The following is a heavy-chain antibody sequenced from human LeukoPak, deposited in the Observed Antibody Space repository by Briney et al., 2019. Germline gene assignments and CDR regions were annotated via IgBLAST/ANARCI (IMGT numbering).Heavy chain of an antibody. J-gene: IGHJ6*03. CDR2: INPNSGGT. CDR1: GYTFTDYY. Sequence: ASVKVSCKASGYTFTDYYMHWVRQAPGQGLEWMGRINPNSGGTNSAQKFQGRVTMTRDTSISTAYMELRSLRSDDTAVYYCARSYGDYRNSYYYMDDWGKGTTVTVSS. D-gene: IGHD4-17*01. V-gene: IGHV1-2*06. CDR3: ARSYGDYRNSYYYMDD.